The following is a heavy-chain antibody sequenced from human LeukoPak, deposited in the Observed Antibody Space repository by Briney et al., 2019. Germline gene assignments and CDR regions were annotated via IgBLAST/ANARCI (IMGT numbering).Heavy chain of an antibody. J-gene: IGHJ4*02. Sequence: ASVKVSCKASGYIFINHGSAWGRPAPGQGRQYMGWISAYNGRTDYAQNLQGRVTMTTDTATTTAYMELRSLTPDDTAVYFCARWGASPNDFWGQGTLVTVSS. CDR2: ISAYNGRT. CDR3: ARWGASPNDF. CDR1: GYIFINHG. V-gene: IGHV1-18*01. D-gene: IGHD3-16*01.